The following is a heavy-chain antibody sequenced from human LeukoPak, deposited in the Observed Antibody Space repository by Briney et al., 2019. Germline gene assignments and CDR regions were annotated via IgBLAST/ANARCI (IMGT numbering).Heavy chain of an antibody. J-gene: IGHJ4*02. CDR2: ISGSGGST. D-gene: IGHD3-10*01. CDR3: ATTPLITMVRGVEDDY. Sequence: PGGSLRLSCAASGFTFSSYAMSWVRQAPGKGLEWVSAISGSGGSTYYADSVKGRFTISRDNSKNTLYLQMNSLRAEDTAVYYCATTPLITMVRGVEDDYWGQGTLVTVSS. V-gene: IGHV3-23*01. CDR1: GFTFSSYA.